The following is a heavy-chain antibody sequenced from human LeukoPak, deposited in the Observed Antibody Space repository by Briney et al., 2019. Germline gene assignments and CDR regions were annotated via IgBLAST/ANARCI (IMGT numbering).Heavy chain of an antibody. V-gene: IGHV3-21*01. D-gene: IGHD6-13*01. CDR1: GFTFDNYR. J-gene: IGHJ5*02. Sequence: GGSLRLSCAASGFTFDNYRMNWVRQAPGKGLEWVSSIGSRGTYIYYADSVKGRFTISRDDAKNSLYLQMNSLRAEDTAVYYCARDGSSSMFDPWGQGTLVTVSS. CDR2: IGSRGTYI. CDR3: ARDGSSSMFDP.